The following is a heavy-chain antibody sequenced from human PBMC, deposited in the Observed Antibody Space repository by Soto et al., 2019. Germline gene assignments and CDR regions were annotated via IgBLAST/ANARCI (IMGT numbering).Heavy chain of an antibody. V-gene: IGHV1-69*12. CDR3: ARDLSTGYDSGDY. J-gene: IGHJ4*02. CDR1: GDIFSGYS. D-gene: IGHD5-12*01. CDR2: IIPLFGST. Sequence: QVQLVQSGAEVKKPGSSVKVSCTASGDIFSGYSISWVRQAPGQGLEWMGGIIPLFGSTNYAPKFQGRVTITADQSTNTGYIELSSLKSDETAVYYCARDLSTGYDSGDYWGQGTLVTVSS.